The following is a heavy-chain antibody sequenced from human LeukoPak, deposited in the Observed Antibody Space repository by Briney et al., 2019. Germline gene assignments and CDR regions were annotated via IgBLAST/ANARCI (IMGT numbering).Heavy chain of an antibody. CDR1: GFTFYDYA. V-gene: IGHV3-9*01. CDR2: ISWNSGSI. D-gene: IGHD5-24*01. J-gene: IGHJ3*02. Sequence: GRSLRLSCAASGFTFYDYAMHLVRQAPGKGLECVSGISWNSGSIGYADSVKGRFTISRDNAKNSLYLQMNSLRAEDTALYYCAKDPTRWLQLDAFDIWGQGTMVTVSS. CDR3: AKDPTRWLQLDAFDI.